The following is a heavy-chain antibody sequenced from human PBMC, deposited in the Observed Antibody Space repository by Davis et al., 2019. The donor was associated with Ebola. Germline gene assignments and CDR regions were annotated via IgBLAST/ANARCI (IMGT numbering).Heavy chain of an antibody. CDR2: IYYSGST. CDR1: GGSISSGGYY. CDR3: ARHFGVLIDY. D-gene: IGHD3-10*01. Sequence: MPSETLSLTCTVSGGSISSGGYYWGWIRQPPGKGLEWIGSIYYSGSTYYNPSLKSRVTISVDTSKNQFSLKLSSVTAADTAVYYCARHFGVLIDYWGQGTLVTVSS. V-gene: IGHV4-39*01. J-gene: IGHJ4*02.